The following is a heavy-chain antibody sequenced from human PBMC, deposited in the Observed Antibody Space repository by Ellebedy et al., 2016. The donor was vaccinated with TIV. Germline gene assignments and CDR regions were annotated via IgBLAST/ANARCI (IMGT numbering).Heavy chain of an antibody. D-gene: IGHD6-19*01. Sequence: PGGSLRLSCAASGFTFSSHDMHWVRQPTGKGLEWVSGITSAGDTYYLSSVKGRFIISRDNAMNSLYLQMNSLRDEDTAVYYCARRPEEVTVASRIFDVWGRGTLVTVSS. J-gene: IGHJ2*01. V-gene: IGHV3-13*01. CDR1: GFTFSSHD. CDR2: ITSAGDT. CDR3: ARRPEEVTVASRIFDV.